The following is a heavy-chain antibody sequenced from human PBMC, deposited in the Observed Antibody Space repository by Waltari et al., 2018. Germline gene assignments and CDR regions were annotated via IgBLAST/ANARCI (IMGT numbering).Heavy chain of an antibody. CDR2: IYPGDSDP. CDR3: ARQYSSSPGGFDY. V-gene: IGHV5-51*01. Sequence: EVQLVQSGAEVKKPGESLKISCKGSGYSFTSYWIGWVRQMPGKGLEWMWFIYPGDSDPRYSPSFQGQVTISADKSISTAYLQWSSLKASNTAMYYCARQYSSSPGGFDYWGQGTLVTVSS. J-gene: IGHJ4*02. CDR1: GYSFTSYW. D-gene: IGHD6-13*01.